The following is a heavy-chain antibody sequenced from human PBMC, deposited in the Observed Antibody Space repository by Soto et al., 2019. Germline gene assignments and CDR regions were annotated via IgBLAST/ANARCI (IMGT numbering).Heavy chain of an antibody. CDR2: ISHYETKK. CDR3: AKDWVGGSNRYQLDK. V-gene: IGHV3-30*18. CDR1: GFSFSDYG. Sequence: VQLVESGGGVVQPGRSLRLSCAASGFSFSDYGMHWVRQAPGKGLEWVAVISHYETKKYFEDSVKGRFTISRDNFKNTVYLQLNSRRPEDTAAYYCAKDWVGGSNRYQLDKWGQGTLVIVSA. J-gene: IGHJ4*02. D-gene: IGHD1-26*01.